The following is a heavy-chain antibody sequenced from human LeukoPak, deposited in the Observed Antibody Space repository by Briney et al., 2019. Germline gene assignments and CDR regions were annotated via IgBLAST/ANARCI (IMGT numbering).Heavy chain of an antibody. CDR2: ISYDGSNK. CDR3: ARVSIAAAGPTVFDY. D-gene: IGHD6-13*01. CDR1: GFTFSSYA. J-gene: IGHJ4*02. V-gene: IGHV3-30-3*01. Sequence: PGGSLRLSCAASGFTFSSYAMHWVRQAPGKGLEWVAVISYDGSNKYYADSVKGRFTISRDNSKNTLYLQMNSLRAEDTAVYYCARVSIAAAGPTVFDYWGQGTLVTVSS.